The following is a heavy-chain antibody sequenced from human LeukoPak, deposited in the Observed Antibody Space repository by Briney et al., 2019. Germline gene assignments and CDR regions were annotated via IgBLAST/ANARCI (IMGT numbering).Heavy chain of an antibody. Sequence: PGGSLRLSCAASGFTFSSYSMNWVRQAPGKGLEWVSSISSSSSYIYYADSVKGRFTISRDNAKNSLYLQMNSLRAEDTAVYYCARDVGADSSGYYYKGAFDYWGQGTLVTVSS. CDR3: ARDVGADSSGYYYKGAFDY. J-gene: IGHJ4*02. CDR1: GFTFSSYS. D-gene: IGHD3-22*01. V-gene: IGHV3-21*01. CDR2: ISSSSSYI.